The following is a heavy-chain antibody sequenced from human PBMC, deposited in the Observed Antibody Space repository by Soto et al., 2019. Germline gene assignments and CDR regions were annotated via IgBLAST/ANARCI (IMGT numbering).Heavy chain of an antibody. CDR2: ISDSSSTI. CDR1: GFTFSTYN. D-gene: IGHD3-22*01. J-gene: IGHJ4*02. Sequence: EVQLVESGGGLVQPGGSLRLSCAASGFTFSTYNMNWVRQAPGKGLEWVSYISDSSSTIHYADSVKGRFTISRDNAKNSLYLQMNSLRAEDTAVYYCARDDYPYYADSSGYHFDYWGQGALVTVSS. CDR3: ARDDYPYYADSSGYHFDY. V-gene: IGHV3-48*01.